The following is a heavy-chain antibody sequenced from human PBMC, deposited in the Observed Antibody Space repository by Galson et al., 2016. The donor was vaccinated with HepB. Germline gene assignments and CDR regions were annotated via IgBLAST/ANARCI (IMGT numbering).Heavy chain of an antibody. CDR3: ARDTFMGMFDP. J-gene: IGHJ5*02. CDR2: INAGNGNT. Sequence: SVKVSCKASGYTFTNFAMHWVRKAPGQRLEWTGGINAGNGNTKYSQNLQGRVTTTRDTAARTGYMELSSLRSEDTAVYYCARDTFMGMFDPWGQGTLVTVSS. D-gene: IGHD2/OR15-2a*01. CDR1: GYTFTNFA. V-gene: IGHV1-3*01.